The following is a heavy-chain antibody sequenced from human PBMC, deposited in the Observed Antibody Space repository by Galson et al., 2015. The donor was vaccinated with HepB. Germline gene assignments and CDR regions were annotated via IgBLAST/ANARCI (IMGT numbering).Heavy chain of an antibody. J-gene: IGHJ4*02. CDR3: AKDIGTVPTL. Sequence: SLRLSCAASGFTFSSYGMHWVRQAPGKGLEWVAVISYDGSNKYYADSVRGRFTISRDNSKNTLYLQMNSLRAEDTAVYYCAKDIGTVPTLWGQGTLVTVSS. CDR1: GFTFSSYG. CDR2: ISYDGSNK. D-gene: IGHD2-2*01. V-gene: IGHV3-30*18.